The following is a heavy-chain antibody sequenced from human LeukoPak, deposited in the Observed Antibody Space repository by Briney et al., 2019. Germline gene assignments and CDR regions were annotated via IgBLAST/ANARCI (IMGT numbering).Heavy chain of an antibody. V-gene: IGHV1-69*05. CDR2: IIPIFGTA. Sequence: SVKVSCKASGGTFSSYAISWVRQAPGQGLEWMGGIIPIFGTANYAQKFQGRVTITTDESTSTAYMELSSLRSEDTAVYYCASFKYYYDSSGPGSFDYWGQGTLVTVSS. CDR1: GGTFSSYA. CDR3: ASFKYYYDSSGPGSFDY. D-gene: IGHD3-22*01. J-gene: IGHJ4*02.